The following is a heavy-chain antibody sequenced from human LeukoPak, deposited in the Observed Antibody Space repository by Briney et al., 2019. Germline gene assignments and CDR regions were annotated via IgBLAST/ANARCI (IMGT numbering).Heavy chain of an antibody. V-gene: IGHV4-59*01. D-gene: IGHD6-13*01. CDR3: ARVGGGSSWTYYYHYGMDV. CDR2: IYYSGST. CDR1: GGSISSYY. Sequence: SETLSLTCTVSGGSISSYYWSWIRQPPGKGLEWIGYIYYSGSTNYNPSLKSRVTISVDTSKNQFSLKLGSVTAADTAVYYCARVGGGSSWTYYYHYGMDVWGQGTTVTVSS. J-gene: IGHJ6*02.